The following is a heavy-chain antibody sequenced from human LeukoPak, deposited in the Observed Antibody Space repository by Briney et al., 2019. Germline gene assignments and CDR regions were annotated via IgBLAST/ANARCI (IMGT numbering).Heavy chain of an antibody. Sequence: PGGSLRLSCAASGFTFSSYSMNWVRQAPGKGLEWVSSISSGSSYIYYADSVKGRFTISRDNAKNSLYLQMNSLRAEDTAVYYCARPAVRDGYNYGAFDIWGQGTMVTVSS. CDR3: ARPAVRDGYNYGAFDI. CDR2: ISSGSSYI. J-gene: IGHJ3*02. V-gene: IGHV3-21*01. D-gene: IGHD5-24*01. CDR1: GFTFSSYS.